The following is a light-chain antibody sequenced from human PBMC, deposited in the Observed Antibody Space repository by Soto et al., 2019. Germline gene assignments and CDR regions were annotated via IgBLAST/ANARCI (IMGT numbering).Light chain of an antibody. J-gene: IGLJ1*01. CDR3: SSYTTSSTYV. CDR1: SSDVGGYSY. Sequence: QSVLTQPASVSGSHGHSISISCTETSSDVGGYSYISWYQHNPGRAPKLMIYDVSNRPSGVSDRFSGSKSGNTASLTISRLQAEDEADYYCSSYTTSSTYVFGSGTKVTVL. CDR2: DVS. V-gene: IGLV2-14*03.